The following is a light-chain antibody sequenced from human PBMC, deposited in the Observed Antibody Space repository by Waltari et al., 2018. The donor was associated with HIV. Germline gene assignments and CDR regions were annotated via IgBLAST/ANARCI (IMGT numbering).Light chain of an antibody. Sequence: EIVLTQSPATLSVSPGERATLSCRASQSISSSLAWYQQKPGQSPRLLIYDASNRAPDTQARFSGSGSGTDFTLTISSLEPEDFAVYYCQHRNNWPLFTFGPGTKVQI. J-gene: IGKJ3*01. CDR3: QHRNNWPLFT. CDR1: QSISSS. V-gene: IGKV3-11*01. CDR2: DAS.